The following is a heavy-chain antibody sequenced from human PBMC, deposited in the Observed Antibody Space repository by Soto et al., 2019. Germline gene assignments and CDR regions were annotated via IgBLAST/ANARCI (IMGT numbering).Heavy chain of an antibody. Sequence: QVQLVQSGAEVKKPGSSVKVSCKASGGTFNSYTIIWVRQAPGQGLEWMGRIIPVLTMTNYAQKFQGRVTIPPPPPPSPAYLELRSLRSDDTAVYSCAIACSGRACRNSSRGMDVWGQGTTVTVAS. CDR3: AIACSGRACRNSSRGMDV. CDR1: GGTFNSYT. D-gene: IGHD3-10*02. V-gene: IGHV1-69*02. CDR2: IIPVLTMT. J-gene: IGHJ6*02.